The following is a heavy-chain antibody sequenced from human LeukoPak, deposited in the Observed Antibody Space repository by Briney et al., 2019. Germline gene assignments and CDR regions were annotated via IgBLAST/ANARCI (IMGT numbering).Heavy chain of an antibody. D-gene: IGHD3-16*01. CDR3: AKGGWGTVLDY. CDR1: GFTFSSYA. CDR2: ISGSGDST. V-gene: IGHV3-23*01. J-gene: IGHJ4*02. Sequence: GGSLRLSCAASGFTFSSYAMSWVRQAPGKGLERVSTISGSGDSTYYSDSVKGRFTISRDNSENTLYLQLNSLRPEDTAVYYCAKGGWGTVLDYWGQGTLVTVSP.